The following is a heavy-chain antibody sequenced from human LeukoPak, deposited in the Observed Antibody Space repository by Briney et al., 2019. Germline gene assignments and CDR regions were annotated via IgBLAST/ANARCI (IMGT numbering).Heavy chain of an antibody. CDR3: ARQKWEQQGRDYHFYGLDV. D-gene: IGHD1-26*01. CDR2: IYLYGTT. V-gene: IGHV4-4*02. J-gene: IGHJ6*02. CDR1: AGSVSSSNW. Sequence: SETLSLTCAVSAGSVSSSNWWSWVRQSPVKGLEWIGEIYLYGTTNYNPSLKSRVTMSVDRSKNQFSLKLSSVTAADTAVYYCARQKWEQQGRDYHFYGLDVWGPGTTVIVSS.